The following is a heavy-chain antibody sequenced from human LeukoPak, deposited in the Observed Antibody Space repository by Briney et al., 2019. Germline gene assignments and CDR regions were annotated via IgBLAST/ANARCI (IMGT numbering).Heavy chain of an antibody. J-gene: IGHJ4*02. CDR1: GVTFRGYS. CDR3: ASELWFGELLPRDY. D-gene: IGHD3-10*01. Sequence: GGSLRLSCAASGVTFRGYSMNWVRQAPGKGLEWVSAITATSLHIYYADSVKGRFTISRDNAKNSLYLQMNSLRAEDTAVYYCASELWFGELLPRDYWGQGTLVTVSS. V-gene: IGHV3-21*01. CDR2: ITATSLHI.